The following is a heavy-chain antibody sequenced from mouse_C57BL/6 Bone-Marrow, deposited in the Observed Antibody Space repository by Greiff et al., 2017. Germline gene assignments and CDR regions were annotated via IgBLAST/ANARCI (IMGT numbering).Heavy chain of an antibody. CDR2: ISSGGSYT. D-gene: IGHD2-3*01. Sequence: DVKLVESGGDLVKPGGSLKLSCAASGFTFSSYGMSWVRQTPDKRLEWVATISSGGSYTYYPDSVKGRFTISRDNAKNTLYLQMSSLKSEDTAMYYCARRLYDQRPAYWGQGTLVTVSA. V-gene: IGHV5-6*02. CDR1: GFTFSSYG. CDR3: ARRLYDQRPAY. J-gene: IGHJ3*01.